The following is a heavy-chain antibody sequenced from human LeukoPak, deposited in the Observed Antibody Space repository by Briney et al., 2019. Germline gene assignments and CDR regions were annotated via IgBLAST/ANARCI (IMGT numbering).Heavy chain of an antibody. CDR3: TRPQAPMDV. CDR2: IRSKANSYAT. Sequence: GGSLRLSCAASGFAFSGSAMHWVRQASGKGLEWVGRIRSKANSYATAYAASVKGRFTISRDDSKNTAYLQMNSLKTEDTAVYYCTRPQAPMDVWGKGTTVTVSS. CDR1: GFAFSGSA. V-gene: IGHV3-73*01. J-gene: IGHJ6*03.